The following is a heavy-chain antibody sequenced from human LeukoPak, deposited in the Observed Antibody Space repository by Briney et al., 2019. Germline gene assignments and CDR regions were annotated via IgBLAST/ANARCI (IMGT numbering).Heavy chain of an antibody. J-gene: IGHJ4*02. CDR2: ISGDGTIK. V-gene: IGHV3-74*03. CDR1: GFPFSSYW. Sequence: GGSLRLSCEPSGFPFSSYWMLWVRQAPGKGLVWVSRISGDGTIKTYADFVRGRLTISRDNTKNILYLQMNSLKVEDTPTYFCSRSQFDYWGQGVLVTVS. CDR3: SRSQFDY.